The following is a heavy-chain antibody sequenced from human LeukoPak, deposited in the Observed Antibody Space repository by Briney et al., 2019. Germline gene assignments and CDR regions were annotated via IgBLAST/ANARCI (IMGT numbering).Heavy chain of an antibody. V-gene: IGHV3-66*01. CDR1: GFTVSSNY. Sequence: GGSLRLSCAASGFTVSSNYMSWVRQAPGKGLEWVSVIYSGGSTYYADSVKGRFTISRDNSKNTLYLQMNSLRAEDTAVYYCARGHGSGWYLYYFDYWGQGTLVTVSS. CDR2: IYSGGST. D-gene: IGHD6-19*01. J-gene: IGHJ4*02. CDR3: ARGHGSGWYLYYFDY.